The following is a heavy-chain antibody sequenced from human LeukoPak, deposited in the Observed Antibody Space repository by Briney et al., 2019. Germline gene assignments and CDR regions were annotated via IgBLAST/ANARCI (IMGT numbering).Heavy chain of an antibody. CDR3: ARDSDDYVLDY. V-gene: IGHV3-7*01. CDR1: GFTFSSYW. CDR2: IKQDGSEK. D-gene: IGHD4-17*01. Sequence: GGSLRLSCAASGFTFSSYWMSWVRQAPGKGLEWVANIKQDGSEKYYVDSVKGQFTISRDNAKNSLYLQMNSLRAEDTAVYYCARDSDDYVLDYWGQGTLVTVSS. J-gene: IGHJ4*02.